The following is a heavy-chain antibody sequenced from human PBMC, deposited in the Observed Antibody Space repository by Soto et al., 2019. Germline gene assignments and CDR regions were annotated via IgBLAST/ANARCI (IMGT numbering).Heavy chain of an antibody. V-gene: IGHV1-24*01. D-gene: IGHD4-17*01. J-gene: IGHJ6*02. CDR2: FDPEDGET. CDR3: ATAGAFGDYNFYYGMDV. CDR1: GYTLTELS. Sequence: ASVKVSCKVSGYTLTELSMHWVRQAPGKGLEWMGGFDPEDGETIYAQKFQGRVTMTEDTSTDTAYMELSSLRSEDTAVYYCATAGAFGDYNFYYGMDVWGQGTTVTVSS.